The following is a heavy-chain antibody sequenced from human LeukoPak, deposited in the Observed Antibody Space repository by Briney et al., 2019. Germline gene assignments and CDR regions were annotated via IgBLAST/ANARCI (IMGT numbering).Heavy chain of an antibody. V-gene: IGHV3-7*01. J-gene: IGHJ4*02. CDR1: GVTFSSYW. CDR2: VKQDGSEK. Sequence: GGSLRLSCAASGVTFSSYWMSWVRQAPGKGLEWVANVKQDGSEKYYVDSVKGRFTISRDNAKNSLYLQMNSLRAEDTAVYYCARPGHFTYYFDYWGQGTLVTVSS. CDR3: ARPGHFTYYFDY.